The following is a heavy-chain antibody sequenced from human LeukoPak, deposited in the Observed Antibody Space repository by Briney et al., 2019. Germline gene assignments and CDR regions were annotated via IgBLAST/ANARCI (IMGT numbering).Heavy chain of an antibody. CDR3: ARDYDSSGLRYFDL. V-gene: IGHV4-61*02. CDR1: GGSISSGSYY. Sequence: SETLSLTCTVSGGSISSGSYYWSWIRPPAGKGLEWIGRIYTSGSTNYSPSLKSRVTISVDTSKSQFSLKLSSVTAADTAVYYCARDYDSSGLRYFDLWGRGTLVTVSS. D-gene: IGHD3-22*01. CDR2: IYTSGST. J-gene: IGHJ2*01.